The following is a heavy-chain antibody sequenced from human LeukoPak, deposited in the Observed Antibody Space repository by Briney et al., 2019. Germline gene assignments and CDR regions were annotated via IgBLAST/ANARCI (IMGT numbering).Heavy chain of an antibody. CDR1: GFTFSSYW. V-gene: IGHV3-7*01. Sequence: GGSLRLSCAASGFTFSSYWMSWVRQAPGKGLEWVANIKQDGSEKYYVDSVKGRFTISRDNAKNSLYLQMNSLRAEDTAVYYCASSGSYFLGAFDYWGQGTLVTVSS. CDR2: IKQDGSEK. D-gene: IGHD1-26*01. CDR3: ASSGSYFLGAFDY. J-gene: IGHJ4*02.